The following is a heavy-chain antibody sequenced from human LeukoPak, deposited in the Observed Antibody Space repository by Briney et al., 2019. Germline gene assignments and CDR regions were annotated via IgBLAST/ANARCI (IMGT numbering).Heavy chain of an antibody. V-gene: IGHV3-21*01. Sequence: GGTLRLSCAASGFSFRSHGMNWVRQAPGKGLEWVSSISSSSSYIYYADSVKGRFTISRDNAKNSLYLQMNSLRAEDTAVYYCARTQRWLQSWGQGTLVTVSS. CDR1: GFSFRSHG. CDR3: ARTQRWLQS. CDR2: ISSSSSYI. D-gene: IGHD5-24*01. J-gene: IGHJ5*02.